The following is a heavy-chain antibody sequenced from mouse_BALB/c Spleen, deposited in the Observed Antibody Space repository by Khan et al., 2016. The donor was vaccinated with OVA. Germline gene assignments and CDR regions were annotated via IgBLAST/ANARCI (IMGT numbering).Heavy chain of an antibody. J-gene: IGHJ3*01. Sequence: LQQPGSELVRPGASVKLSCKASGYTFTSYWMHWVKQRHGQGLEWIGNIYPGSGSTDYDEMFKSKGTLTVDTSSSTAYMHLSSLTSEDSAVYYCTRGGYYGKSLFAYWGQGTLVTVSA. CDR3: TRGGYYGKSLFAY. CDR1: GYTFTSYW. D-gene: IGHD2-1*01. V-gene: IGHV1S22*01. CDR2: IYPGSGST.